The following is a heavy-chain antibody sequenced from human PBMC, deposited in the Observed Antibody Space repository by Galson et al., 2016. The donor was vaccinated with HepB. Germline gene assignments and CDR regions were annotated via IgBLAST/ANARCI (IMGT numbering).Heavy chain of an antibody. CDR3: ARGVYTEAKEHLFDV. D-gene: IGHD1-14*01. Sequence: TLSLTCSVSGGSMRRGEFYWTWVRQHPGKGLEWIGYIYSSGNTHYNPSLMSRLSMSVDTSKKQFSLTLRSVTAADTAVYFCARGVYTEAKEHLFDVWGQGKVVTVSS. CDR1: GGSMRRGEFY. V-gene: IGHV4-31*03. CDR2: IYSSGNT. J-gene: IGHJ3*01.